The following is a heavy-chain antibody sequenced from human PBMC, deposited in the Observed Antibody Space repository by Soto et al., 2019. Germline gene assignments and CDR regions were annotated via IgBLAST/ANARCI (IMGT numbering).Heavy chain of an antibody. CDR3: ARAGSSSTPFDI. J-gene: IGHJ3*02. CDR1: GFTFSSYA. CDR2: ISYDGSNK. Sequence: QVQLVESGGGVVQPGRSLRLSCAASGFTFSSYAMHWVRQAPGKGLEWVAVISYDGSNKYYADSVKGRFTSSRDNSKNTLYLQMNSLRAEDTAVYYCARAGSSSTPFDIWGQGTMVTVSS. D-gene: IGHD6-13*01. V-gene: IGHV3-30-3*01.